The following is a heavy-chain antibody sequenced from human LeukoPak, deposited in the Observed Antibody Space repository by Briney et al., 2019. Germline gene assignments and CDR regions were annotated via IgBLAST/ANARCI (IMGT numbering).Heavy chain of an antibody. J-gene: IGHJ4*02. Sequence: ASVKVSCKASGGTFSSYAISWVRQAPGQGLEWMGRIIPILGIANYAQKLQGRVTITADKSTSTAYMELSSLRSEDTAVYYCARDRPYGSGSYYNDYWGQGTLVTVSS. CDR3: ARDRPYGSGSYYNDY. CDR2: IIPILGIA. V-gene: IGHV1-69*04. CDR1: GGTFSSYA. D-gene: IGHD3-10*01.